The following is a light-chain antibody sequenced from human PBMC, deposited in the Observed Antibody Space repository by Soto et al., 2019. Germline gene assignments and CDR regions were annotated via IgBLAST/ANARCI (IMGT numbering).Light chain of an antibody. Sequence: DIQMTQSPSTLSASVGDRVTITCRASQSISSWLAWYQQKPGKAPKLLIYKASSLESGVPSRFSGSGSGTEFTLTSSSLQPDDFATYYCQQYSSWWTFGQGTKVEIK. CDR1: QSISSW. CDR2: KAS. J-gene: IGKJ1*01. V-gene: IGKV1-5*03. CDR3: QQYSSWWT.